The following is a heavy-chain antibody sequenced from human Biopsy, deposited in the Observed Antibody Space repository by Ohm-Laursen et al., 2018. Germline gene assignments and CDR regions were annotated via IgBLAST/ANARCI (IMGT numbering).Heavy chain of an antibody. Sequence: SQTLSLTCTVSGGSISSGGSYWSWIRQRPGKGLEWIGCIFNSANTYYNPSLKNLITISGDTSKNQFSLKLNSVTAADTAVYYCARGDYFDSNGYFWFDPWGPGTLVTVSS. D-gene: IGHD3-22*01. J-gene: IGHJ5*02. CDR3: ARGDYFDSNGYFWFDP. CDR1: GGSISSGGSY. V-gene: IGHV4-31*01. CDR2: IFNSANT.